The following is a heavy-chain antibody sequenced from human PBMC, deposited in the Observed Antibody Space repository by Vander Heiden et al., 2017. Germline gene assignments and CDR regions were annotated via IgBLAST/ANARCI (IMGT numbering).Heavy chain of an antibody. CDR3: TRDRGYSYGAIDY. V-gene: IGHV3-49*05. D-gene: IGHD5-18*01. J-gene: IGHJ4*02. Sequence: EVQLVESGGGWVKPGRALRLACTASGFTFGDYAMSWFRQAPGKGLEWVGFIRSKAYGGTTEYAASVKGRFTISRDDSKSSAYLQMNSLKTEDTAVYYCTRDRGYSYGAIDYWGQGTLVTVSS. CDR2: IRSKAYGGTT. CDR1: GFTFGDYA.